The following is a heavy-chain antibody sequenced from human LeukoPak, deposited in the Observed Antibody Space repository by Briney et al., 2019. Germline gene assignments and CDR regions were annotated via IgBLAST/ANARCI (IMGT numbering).Heavy chain of an antibody. CDR2: FHNSGTS. J-gene: IGHJ4*02. CDR3: TRGAGWLIDY. D-gene: IGHD3-16*01. Sequence: SETLSLTCTVSGGSISSGSFYWSWIRQPPGKGLEWIGYFHNSGTSTYNPSLKSRVTISADTSKNQFSLKLNSLTTADTAVYYCTRGAGWLIDYWGQGILVTVSS. V-gene: IGHV4-61*01. CDR1: GGSISSGSFY.